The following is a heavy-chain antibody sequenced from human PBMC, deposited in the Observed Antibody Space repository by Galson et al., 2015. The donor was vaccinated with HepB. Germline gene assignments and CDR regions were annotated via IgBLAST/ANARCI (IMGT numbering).Heavy chain of an antibody. J-gene: IGHJ5*02. Sequence: TLSLTCTVSGGSISSGGYYWSWIRQHPGKGLEWIGYIYYSGSTYYNPSLKSRVTISVDTSKNQFSLKLSSVTAADTAVYYCARDRSISGSLGFWFDPWGQGTLVTVSS. CDR2: IYYSGST. D-gene: IGHD3-10*01. CDR3: ARDRSISGSLGFWFDP. V-gene: IGHV4-31*03. CDR1: GGSISSGGYY.